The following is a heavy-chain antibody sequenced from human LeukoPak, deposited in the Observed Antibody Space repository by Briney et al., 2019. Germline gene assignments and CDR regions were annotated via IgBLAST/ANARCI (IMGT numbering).Heavy chain of an antibody. CDR1: EFIFSSFW. Sequence: GGSLRLSCAGSEFIFSSFWMSWVRQAPERGLEWVAIISQDGNERAYVDSVRGRFSVSRDNAKKSLYLQLNSLRLEDTAMYYCATETRNINHWGQGALVVASS. V-gene: IGHV3-7*01. CDR3: ATETRNINH. D-gene: IGHD2/OR15-2a*01. CDR2: ISQDGNER. J-gene: IGHJ4*02.